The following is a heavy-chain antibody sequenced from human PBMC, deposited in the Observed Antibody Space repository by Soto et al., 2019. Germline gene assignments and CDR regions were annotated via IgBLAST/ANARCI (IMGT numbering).Heavy chain of an antibody. Sequence: SETLSLTCAVFSGSFSGHFWSWIRQLPGQGLGWIGEINLAGGTNYNPSLKSRVTISIDKSNNQFFLKLTSVTAAVKAVYHCARNQRIYDILTGYYKGPFDSWGQGTLVTVS. CDR2: INLAGGT. CDR3: ARNQRIYDILTGYYKGPFDS. J-gene: IGHJ4*02. D-gene: IGHD3-9*01. CDR1: SGSFSGHF. V-gene: IGHV4-34*01.